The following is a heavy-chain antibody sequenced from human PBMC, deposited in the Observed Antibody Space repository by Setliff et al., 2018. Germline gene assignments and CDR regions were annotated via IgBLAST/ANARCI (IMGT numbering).Heavy chain of an antibody. CDR2: IIQGGNT. D-gene: IGHD3-3*01. J-gene: IGHJ4*02. V-gene: IGHV3-23*01. CDR3: AGDKPLQHNYNFWSGYCPY. CDR1: GFTFAAYS. Sequence: GESLKISCEGSGFTFAAYSFTWVRQAPGKGLEFVSGIIQGGNTYYGDSVKGRFTMSRDNSKNTVYLQMNSLRPEDTAVYYCAGDKPLQHNYNFWSGYCPYWGQGTLVTVSS.